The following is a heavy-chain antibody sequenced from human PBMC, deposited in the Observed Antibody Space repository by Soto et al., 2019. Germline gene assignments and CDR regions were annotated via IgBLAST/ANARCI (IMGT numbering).Heavy chain of an antibody. V-gene: IGHV4-34*01. Sequence: SETLSLTCAVYGGSFSGYYWSWIRQPPGKGQEWIGEINHSGSTNYNPSLKSRVTISVDTSKNQFSLKLSSVTAADTAVYYCARARTLFYYYGSGSYHTRNNWFDPWGQGTLVTVS. CDR1: GGSFSGYY. CDR2: INHSGST. J-gene: IGHJ5*02. D-gene: IGHD3-10*01. CDR3: ARARTLFYYYGSGSYHTRNNWFDP.